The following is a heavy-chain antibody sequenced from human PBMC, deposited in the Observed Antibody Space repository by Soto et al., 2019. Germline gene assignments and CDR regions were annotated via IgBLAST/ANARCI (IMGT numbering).Heavy chain of an antibody. CDR1: GYTFTDYY. CDR3: SRAPWDDGGVTLDY. CDR2: INPKDGGT. V-gene: IGHV1-2*02. J-gene: IGHJ4*02. D-gene: IGHD1-1*01. Sequence: QVQLVQSGAEVKKPGASVKVSCKPSGYTFTDYYIQFLRQAPGQGLEWMGYINPKDGGTKYAQKFQGRVAVTSETSIGTAYMELSRLTSDDTAVYYGSRAPWDDGGVTLDYWGQGTLVTVSS.